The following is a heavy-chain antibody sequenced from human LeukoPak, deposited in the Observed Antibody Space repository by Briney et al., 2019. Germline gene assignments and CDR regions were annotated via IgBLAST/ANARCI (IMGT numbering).Heavy chain of an antibody. Sequence: SETLSLTCTVSGGSISSYYWSWIRQPPGKGLEWIGYIYYSGSTNYNPSLKSRVTISVDTSKNQFSLKLSSVTAADTAVYYCARGYSSGWYAYGTVLPQTPIFDYWGQGTLVTVSS. D-gene: IGHD6-19*01. J-gene: IGHJ4*02. V-gene: IGHV4-59*08. CDR2: IYYSGST. CDR1: GGSISSYY. CDR3: ARGYSSGWYAYGTVLPQTPIFDY.